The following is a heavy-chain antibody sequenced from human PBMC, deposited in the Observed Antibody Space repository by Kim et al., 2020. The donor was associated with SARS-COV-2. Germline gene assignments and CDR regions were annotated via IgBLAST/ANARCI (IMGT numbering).Heavy chain of an antibody. J-gene: IGHJ4*02. CDR3: TTDHDSSGYIYLPHGY. CDR1: GFTFSNAW. D-gene: IGHD3-22*01. V-gene: IGHV3-15*01. CDR2: IKSKTDGGTT. Sequence: GGSLRLSCAASGFTFSNAWMSWVRQAPGKGLEWVGRIKSKTDGGTTDYAAPVKGRFTISRDDSKNTLYLQMNTLKTEDTAVYYCTTDHDSSGYIYLPHGYWGQGTLVTVSS.